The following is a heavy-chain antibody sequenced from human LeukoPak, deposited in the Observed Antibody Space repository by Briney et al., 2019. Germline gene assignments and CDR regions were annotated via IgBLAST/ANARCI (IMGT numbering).Heavy chain of an antibody. D-gene: IGHD3-22*01. J-gene: IGHJ4*02. CDR1: GFTFSGYA. Sequence: GGSLRLSCAASGFTFSGYAMAWVRQAPGKGLEWVSAISGSGGNTYYADSVKGRFTISRDNSKNTLYLQMNSLRAEDTAVYYCARTYYYDSSGYYYDYYFDYWGQGTLVTVSS. CDR2: ISGSGGNT. CDR3: ARTYYYDSSGYYYDYYFDY. V-gene: IGHV3-23*01.